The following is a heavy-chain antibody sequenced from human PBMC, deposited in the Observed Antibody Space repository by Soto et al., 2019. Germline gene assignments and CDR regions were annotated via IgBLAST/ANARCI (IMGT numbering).Heavy chain of an antibody. Sequence: GGSLRLSCAASGFTFTRYSMNWVRQAPGKGLEWVSSISSTTNYIYYGDSMKGRFTISRDNAKNSLYLQMNSLRDEDTAVYYCARGGPGGYYGMDVWGQGTSVTVSS. CDR1: GFTFTRYS. D-gene: IGHD3-16*01. CDR3: ARGGPGGYYGMDV. J-gene: IGHJ6*02. V-gene: IGHV3-21*06. CDR2: ISSTTNYI.